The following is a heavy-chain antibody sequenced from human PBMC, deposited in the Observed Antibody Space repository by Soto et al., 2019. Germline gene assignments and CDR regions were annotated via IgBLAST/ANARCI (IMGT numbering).Heavy chain of an antibody. Sequence: SVTLSLTCAVYGGSFSGYYWSWIRQPPGKGLEWIGEINHSGSTNYNPSLKSRVTISVDTSKNQFSLKLSSVTAADTAVYYCARLVREDYYYYGMDVWGQGTTVSVS. CDR3: ARLVREDYYYYGMDV. V-gene: IGHV4-34*01. CDR1: GGSFSGYY. CDR2: INHSGST. J-gene: IGHJ6*02. D-gene: IGHD3-10*01.